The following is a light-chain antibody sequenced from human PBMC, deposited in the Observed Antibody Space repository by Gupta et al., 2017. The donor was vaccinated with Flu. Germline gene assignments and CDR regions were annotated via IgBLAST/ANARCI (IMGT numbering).Light chain of an antibody. J-gene: IGKJ1*01. CDR2: AAV. V-gene: IGKV1-12*01. CDR1: QGIGNW. Sequence: DIQMTQSPSSVSASVGDRVTITCRASQGIGNWLAWYQQKPGKAPKLLIYAAVNLESGVPSRFSGSGSETDFALTISSLQPDDFATYYCQQGDSFPRTFGRGTKVEIK. CDR3: QQGDSFPRT.